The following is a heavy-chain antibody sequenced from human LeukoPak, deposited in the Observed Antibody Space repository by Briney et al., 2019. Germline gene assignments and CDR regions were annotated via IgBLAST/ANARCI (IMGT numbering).Heavy chain of an antibody. Sequence: GGSLRLSCTASGFTLGRHDMHWVRQTTGEGLEWVAALASGSLTFYAGSVKGRFTVSREDAKNSLYLQMNSLRAGDTAVYYCVREARGYHYTYFDYWGQGTLVTVSS. V-gene: IGHV3-13*01. J-gene: IGHJ4*02. CDR1: GFTLGRHD. CDR2: LASGSLT. CDR3: VREARGYHYTYFDY. D-gene: IGHD5-18*01.